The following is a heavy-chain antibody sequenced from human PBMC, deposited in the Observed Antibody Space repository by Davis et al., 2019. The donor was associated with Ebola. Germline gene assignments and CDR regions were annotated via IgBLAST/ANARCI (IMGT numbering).Heavy chain of an antibody. CDR1: GFTFTSYS. V-gene: IGHV3-48*02. D-gene: IGHD3-10*02. CDR3: VRDYLFAFDS. CDR2: INTRGDAR. Sequence: GASLNISCVTSGFTFTSYSFNWIRQTPGKGLEWIAHINTRGDARVYADSVRGRFTISRDDAANSLSLQMDSLKHEDTAVYYCVRDYLFAFDSWGQGTPVTVSS. J-gene: IGHJ4*02.